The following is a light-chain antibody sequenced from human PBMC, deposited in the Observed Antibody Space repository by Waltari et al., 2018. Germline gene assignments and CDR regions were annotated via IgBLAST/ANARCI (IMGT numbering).Light chain of an antibody. V-gene: IGLV1-40*01. Sequence: QSVLTQPPSVSGAPGQRVTISCPGSSSNIAAGYDVHWYQQLPGTAPKVLIYGNSNRPSGVPDRFAGSKSGTSASLAITGLQAEDEADYYCQSYDSSLSGSVFGGGTKVTVL. J-gene: IGLJ3*02. CDR2: GNS. CDR3: QSYDSSLSGSV. CDR1: SSNIAAGYD.